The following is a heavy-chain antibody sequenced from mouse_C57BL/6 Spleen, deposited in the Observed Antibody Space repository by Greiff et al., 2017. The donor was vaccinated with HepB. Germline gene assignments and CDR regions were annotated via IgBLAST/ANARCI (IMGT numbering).Heavy chain of an antibody. V-gene: IGHV1-62-2*01. D-gene: IGHD2-2*01. CDR1: GYTFTEYT. Sequence: VKLMESGAELVKPGASVKLSCKASGYTFTEYTIHWVKQRSGQGLEWIGWFYPGSGSIKYNEKFKDKATLTADKSSSTVYMELSRLTSEDAAVYFCGRHEPPLGYDGWFAYWGQGTLVTVSA. J-gene: IGHJ3*01. CDR2: FYPGSGSI. CDR3: GRHEPPLGYDGWFAY.